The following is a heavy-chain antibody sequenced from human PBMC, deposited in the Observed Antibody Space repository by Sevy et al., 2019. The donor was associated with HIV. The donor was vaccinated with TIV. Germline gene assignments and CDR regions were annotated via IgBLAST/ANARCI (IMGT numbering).Heavy chain of an antibody. CDR3: KRWKGAQSIFDY. CDR2: LKSKAYGGTL. CDR1: GFTFGDYA. J-gene: IGHJ4*02. Sequence: GGSLRLSCTASGFTFGDYAMSWVRQAPGKGLEWVAFLKSKAYGGTLDYAASVKGRFTMSRDNSKSIAYLQMNDLKTEDTGVYYCKRWKGAQSIFDYWGQGALVTVSS. V-gene: IGHV3-49*04. D-gene: IGHD4-17*01.